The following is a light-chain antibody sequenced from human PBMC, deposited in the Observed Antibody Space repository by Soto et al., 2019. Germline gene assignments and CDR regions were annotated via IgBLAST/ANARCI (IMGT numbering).Light chain of an antibody. CDR2: SNN. J-gene: IGLJ1*01. V-gene: IGLV1-44*01. Sequence: QSVLTQPPSASGTPGQRVTISCSVSSSNIGSNTVNWYHQLPGTAPKLLIYSNNHRPSGVPDRFSGSKSGTSASLAIGGLQSEDEADYYCAAWDDSLNGYVFGTGTKVTVL. CDR3: AAWDDSLNGYV. CDR1: SSNIGSNT.